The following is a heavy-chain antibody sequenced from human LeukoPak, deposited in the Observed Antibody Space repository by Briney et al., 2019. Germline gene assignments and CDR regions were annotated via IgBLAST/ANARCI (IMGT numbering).Heavy chain of an antibody. J-gene: IGHJ4*02. CDR1: GYTFTSYN. CDR2: MNPNSGNT. V-gene: IGHV1-8*01. Sequence: ASVKVSCKASGYTFTSYNINWVRQATGQGLEWMGWMNPNSGNTGYAQKFQGRVTMTRNTSISTAYMELSSLRSEDTAVYYCARAVRIAVAGMVYYFDYWGQGTLVTVSS. D-gene: IGHD6-19*01. CDR3: ARAVRIAVAGMVYYFDY.